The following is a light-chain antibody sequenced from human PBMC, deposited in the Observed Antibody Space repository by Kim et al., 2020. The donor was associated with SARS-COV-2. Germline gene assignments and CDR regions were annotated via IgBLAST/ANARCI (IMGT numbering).Light chain of an antibody. J-gene: IGLJ3*02. CDR2: EVT. V-gene: IGLV2-8*01. Sequence: QSALTQPPSASGSPGQSVAISCTGTSTDLGGYNYVSWYQQHPGKAPKLLIYEVTKRPSGVPDRFSGSKSGNTASLTVSGLQPGDEAEYYCSSYAGSKQLLCGGGTQLTVL. CDR1: STDLGGYNY. CDR3: SSYAGSKQLL.